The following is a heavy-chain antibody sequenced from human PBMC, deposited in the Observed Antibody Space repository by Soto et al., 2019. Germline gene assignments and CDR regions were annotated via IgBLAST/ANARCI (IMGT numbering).Heavy chain of an antibody. J-gene: IGHJ6*02. CDR2: IYPGDSDT. CDR1: GYNFTTNW. Sequence: LGESLKISCKGSGYNFTTNWIGWVRQMPGKGLEWMGIIYPGDSDTIYSPSFQGQVTISADKSISTAYLQWRSLKASDSAMYYCARRGYCSGGSCSYGMDVWGQGTTVTVSS. V-gene: IGHV5-51*01. CDR3: ARRGYCSGGSCSYGMDV. D-gene: IGHD2-15*01.